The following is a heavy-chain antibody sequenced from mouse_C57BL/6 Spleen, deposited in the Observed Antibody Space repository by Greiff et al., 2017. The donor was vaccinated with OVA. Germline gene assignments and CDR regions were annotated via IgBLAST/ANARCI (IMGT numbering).Heavy chain of an antibody. Sequence: QVQLQQSGAELVMPGASVKLSCKASGYTFTSYWMHWVKQRPGQGLEWIGEIDPSDSYTNYNQKFKGKSTLTVDKSSSTAYMQLSSLTSEDSAVYYCARGGGYSNSYFDVWGTGTTVTVSS. CDR3: ARGGGYSNSYFDV. J-gene: IGHJ1*03. D-gene: IGHD2-5*01. CDR2: IDPSDSYT. V-gene: IGHV1-69*01. CDR1: GYTFTSYW.